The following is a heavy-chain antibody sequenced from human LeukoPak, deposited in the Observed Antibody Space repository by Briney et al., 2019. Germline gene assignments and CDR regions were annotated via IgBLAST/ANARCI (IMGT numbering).Heavy chain of an antibody. CDR2: IYYSGRT. D-gene: IGHD3-22*01. Sequence: SETLSLTCSVSGDSVSRSDSYWDWIRQPPGKGLEWIGTIYYSGRTYYSPSLKSRVTMSVDPSNNQFSLNLRSATAADTAVYYCARRRYYDGSGYLEWGQGTLLSVSS. J-gene: IGHJ1*01. CDR1: GDSVSRSDSY. CDR3: ARRRYYDGSGYLE. V-gene: IGHV4-39*01.